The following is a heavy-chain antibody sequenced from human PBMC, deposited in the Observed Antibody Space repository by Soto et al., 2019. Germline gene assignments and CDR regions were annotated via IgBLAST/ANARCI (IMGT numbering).Heavy chain of an antibody. CDR2: ISKSDYT. CDR1: VFAFNNYG. J-gene: IGHJ4*02. V-gene: IGHV3-21*01. CDR3: AREDSIIITAVSDF. D-gene: IGHD3-22*01. Sequence: PWGSLLLSCTFSVFAFNNYGITWVRQAPGKGLEWVSSISKSDYTYYSDSVKGRFTISRDNAKNSVSLQMNTLRVEDTAVYYCAREDSIIITAVSDFWGQGTLVTVSS.